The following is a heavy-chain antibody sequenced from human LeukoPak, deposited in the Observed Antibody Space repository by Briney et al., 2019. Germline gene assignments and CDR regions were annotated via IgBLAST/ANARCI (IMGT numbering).Heavy chain of an antibody. D-gene: IGHD6-19*01. CDR2: IYHSGST. CDR1: GYSISSGYY. V-gene: IGHV4-38-2*01. CDR3: ARLGIAVAGTLDY. Sequence: YPSETLSLTCAVSGYSISSGYYWGWIRQPPGKGLEWIGNIYHSGSTYSNPSLKSRVTISIDTSKNQFSLKLSSVTAADTAVYYCARLGIAVAGTLDYWGQGTLVTVSS. J-gene: IGHJ4*02.